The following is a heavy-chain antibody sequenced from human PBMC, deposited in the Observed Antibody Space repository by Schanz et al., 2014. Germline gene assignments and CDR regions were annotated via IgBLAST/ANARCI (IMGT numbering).Heavy chain of an antibody. Sequence: EVQLLESGGGLAQPGGSLRLSCAASGFTLSNYAMSWVRQAPGKGLEWVSAISGSGGSTYYADSVKGRFTISRDNAKNSLFLQMNSLRAEDTAVYYCVRDSFCAFDYWGQGTLVTVSS. CDR3: VRDSFCAFDY. CDR2: ISGSGGST. CDR1: GFTLSNYA. V-gene: IGHV3-23*01. J-gene: IGHJ4*02. D-gene: IGHD3-3*01.